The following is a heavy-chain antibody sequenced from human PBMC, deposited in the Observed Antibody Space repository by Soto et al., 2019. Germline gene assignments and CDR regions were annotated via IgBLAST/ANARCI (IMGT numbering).Heavy chain of an antibody. CDR1: GGTFSSYT. V-gene: IGHV1-69*02. CDR3: ARGLVATTPSLNYYYYYMDV. CDR2: IIPILGIA. D-gene: IGHD5-12*01. Sequence: SVKVSCKASGGTFSSYTISWVRQAPGQGLEWMGRIIPILGIANYAQKFQGRVTITADKSTSTAYMELSSLRSEDTAVYYCARGLVATTPSLNYYYYYMDVWGKGTTVTVSS. J-gene: IGHJ6*03.